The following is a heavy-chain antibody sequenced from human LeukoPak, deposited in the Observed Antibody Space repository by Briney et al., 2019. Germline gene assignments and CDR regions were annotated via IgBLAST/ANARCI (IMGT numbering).Heavy chain of an antibody. CDR2: MYSSGST. Sequence: GGSLRISCAAPGFIVNNYFMSWVRQPPGRGLEWVSVMYSSGSTYYADSVEGRFTFSRDRADNTLSLRMTGLRPEDTAVYFCARAYSGSYLGYWGQGTLVAVSS. V-gene: IGHV3-66*02. CDR1: GFIVNNYF. CDR3: ARAYSGSYLGY. J-gene: IGHJ4*02. D-gene: IGHD1-26*01.